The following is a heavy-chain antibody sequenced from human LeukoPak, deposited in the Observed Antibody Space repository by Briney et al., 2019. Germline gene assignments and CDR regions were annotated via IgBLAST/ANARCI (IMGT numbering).Heavy chain of an antibody. CDR2: ISSSSSYI. CDR3: ARDDLIDRIE. D-gene: IGHD3-22*01. CDR1: GFTFRSYS. J-gene: IGHJ4*02. Sequence: GGSLRLSCAASGFTFRSYSMNWVRQAPGKGLEWVSSISSSSSYIYYADSVKGRFTISRDNAKNSLYLQMNSLRAEDTAVYYCARDDLIDRIEWGQGTLVTVSS. V-gene: IGHV3-21*01.